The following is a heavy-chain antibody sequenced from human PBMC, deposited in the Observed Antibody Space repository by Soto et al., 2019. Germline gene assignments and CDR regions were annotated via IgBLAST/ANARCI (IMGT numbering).Heavy chain of an antibody. CDR1: GFTFDDYA. Sequence: EVQLVEPGGGLVQPGRSLRLSCAASGFTFDDYAMHWVRQAPGKGLEWVSGTSWNSGSIDYADSVKGRFTISRDNAKNSLYLQMNSLRAEDTALYYCAKDRDYDILTGYNTDAFDIWGQGTMVTVSS. CDR2: TSWNSGSI. V-gene: IGHV3-9*01. J-gene: IGHJ3*02. CDR3: AKDRDYDILTGYNTDAFDI. D-gene: IGHD3-9*01.